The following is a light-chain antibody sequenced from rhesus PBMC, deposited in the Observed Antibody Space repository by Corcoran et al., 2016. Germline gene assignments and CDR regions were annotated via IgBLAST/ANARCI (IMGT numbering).Light chain of an antibody. V-gene: IGLV2-13*03. CDR1: SSYIGANNR. CDR3: SSYGSGSTYI. Sequence: QAAPTQSPSVSGSTGQSVTISCTGTSSYIGANNRVSWYQQSPGKAHKLMIYDGNKRPSGVSDRFAGSKSGSPASLTISGLQAEDEAVYYCSSYGSGSTYIFGDGTRLTVL. J-gene: IGLJ1*01. CDR2: DGN.